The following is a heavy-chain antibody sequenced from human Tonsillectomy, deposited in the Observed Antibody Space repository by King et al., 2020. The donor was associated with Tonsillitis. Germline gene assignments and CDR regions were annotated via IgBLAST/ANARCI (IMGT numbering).Heavy chain of an antibody. CDR3: AKEKSPLTGDAFDI. Sequence: VQLVESGGGVVQPGRSLRLSCAASGFTFSSYGMHWVRQAPGKGLEWVAVISYDGSNKYYADSVKGRFTISRDNSKNTLYLQMNSLRAEDTAVYYCAKEKSPLTGDAFDIWGQGTMVTVSS. D-gene: IGHD1-14*01. CDR1: GFTFSSYG. V-gene: IGHV3-30*18. CDR2: ISYDGSNK. J-gene: IGHJ3*02.